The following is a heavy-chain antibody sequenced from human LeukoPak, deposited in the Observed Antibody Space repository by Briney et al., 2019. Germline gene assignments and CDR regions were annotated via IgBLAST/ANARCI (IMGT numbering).Heavy chain of an antibody. Sequence: TGGSLRLSCAASGFTFSSYWMHWVRQAPGKGLVWVSRINSDGSSTSYADSVKGRFTISRDNAKNTLYLQMNSLRAEDTAVYHCAPLYCSGGSCYPRSLYYYYYMDVWGKGTTVTVSS. D-gene: IGHD2-15*01. J-gene: IGHJ6*03. CDR2: INSDGSST. CDR1: GFTFSSYW. V-gene: IGHV3-74*01. CDR3: APLYCSGGSCYPRSLYYYYYMDV.